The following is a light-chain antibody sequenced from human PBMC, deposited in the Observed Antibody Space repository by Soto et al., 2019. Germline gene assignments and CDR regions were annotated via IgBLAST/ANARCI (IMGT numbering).Light chain of an antibody. J-gene: IGLJ2*01. CDR1: SSDIGTIFNY. Sequence: QSVLTQPASVSASPGQSITISCTGTSSDIGTIFNYVSWYQHHPGKAPKLMIYVVTNRPSGISNRFSGSKSGNTASLTISGLQAEDEADYYCTSYTSNSAYVIFGGGTKLTVL. CDR2: VVT. V-gene: IGLV2-14*01. CDR3: TSYTSNSAYVI.